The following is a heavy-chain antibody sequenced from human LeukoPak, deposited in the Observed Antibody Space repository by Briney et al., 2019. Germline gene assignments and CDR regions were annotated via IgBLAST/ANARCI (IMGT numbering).Heavy chain of an antibody. J-gene: IGHJ5*02. CDR3: ARFAIVGAKIEFDP. D-gene: IGHD1-26*01. V-gene: IGHV3-21*01. CDR2: ISSSDTYI. Sequence: GGSLRLSCAASGFTFSSYSMNWVRQAPGKGLEWVSSISSSDTYIYHADSVKGRFTISRDNAKNSLYLQMNSLRAEDTAVYYCARFAIVGAKIEFDPWGQGTLVTASS. CDR1: GFTFSSYS.